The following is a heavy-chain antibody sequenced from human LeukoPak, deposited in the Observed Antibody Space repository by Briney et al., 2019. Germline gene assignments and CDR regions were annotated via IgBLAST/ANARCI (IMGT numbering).Heavy chain of an antibody. Sequence: AASVKVSCKASGYTFTSYYMHWVRQAPGQGLEWTGIINPSGGSTSYAQKFQGRVTITADKSTSTAYMELSSLRSEDTAVYYCARARGLGSSWGLDYWGQGTLVTVSS. V-gene: IGHV1-46*01. CDR2: INPSGGST. D-gene: IGHD6-13*01. J-gene: IGHJ4*02. CDR1: GYTFTSYY. CDR3: ARARGLGSSWGLDY.